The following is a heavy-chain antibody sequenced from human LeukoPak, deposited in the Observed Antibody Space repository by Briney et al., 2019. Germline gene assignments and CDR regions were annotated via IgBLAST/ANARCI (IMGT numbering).Heavy chain of an antibody. D-gene: IGHD5/OR15-5a*01. Sequence: SGTLSLTCAVSGGSISSSNWWSWVRQPPGKGLEWIGEIYHSGSTNYNPSLKSRVTISVDTSKNQFSLKLSSVTAADTAVYYCAREKEGESMAIGSWYFDLWGRGTLVTVSS. J-gene: IGHJ2*01. CDR2: IYHSGST. CDR1: GGSISSSNW. V-gene: IGHV4-4*02. CDR3: AREKEGESMAIGSWYFDL.